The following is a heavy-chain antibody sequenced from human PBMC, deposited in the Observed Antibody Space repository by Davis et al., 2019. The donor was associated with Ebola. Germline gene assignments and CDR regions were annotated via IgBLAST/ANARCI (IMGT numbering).Heavy chain of an antibody. CDR1: GDSISSGGYY. CDR2: IYHSGST. V-gene: IGHV4-39*01. J-gene: IGHJ5*02. Sequence: MPSETLSLTCTVPGDSISSGGYYWSWIRQPPGKGLEWIGEIYHSGSTTHNPSLKSRVTISVDTSKNQFSLKLSSVTAADTAVYYCASRIVGATGWFDPWGQGTLVTVSS. D-gene: IGHD1-26*01. CDR3: ASRIVGATGWFDP.